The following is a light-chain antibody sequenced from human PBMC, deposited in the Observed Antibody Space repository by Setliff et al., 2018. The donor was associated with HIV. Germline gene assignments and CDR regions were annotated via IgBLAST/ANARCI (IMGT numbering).Light chain of an antibody. CDR1: SSDVGASKY. CDR3: YSYTTRSTYV. Sequence: QSALTQPASVSGSPGQSISISCTGTSSDVGASKYVSWYQLHPGTAPKLIIYEVSNRPSGISNRFSASKSGNTAPLTISGLQTEDEADYYCYSYTTRSTYVVGTGTKV. CDR2: EVS. J-gene: IGLJ1*01. V-gene: IGLV2-14*01.